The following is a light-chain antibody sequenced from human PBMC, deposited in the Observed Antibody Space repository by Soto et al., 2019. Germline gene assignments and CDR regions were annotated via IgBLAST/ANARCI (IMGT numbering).Light chain of an antibody. CDR3: QQASTGYT. CDR1: QSVDRY. J-gene: IGKJ2*01. CDR2: DTS. V-gene: IGKV3-11*01. Sequence: EIVWTQSPSTLSLSPGDRATLSCRASQSVDRYLAWYHENPGQAHRLLIYDTSDRATCIPERFSGSGSGKDFTLATSIVEPEDFVGYYYQQASTGYTFGQATKLDSK.